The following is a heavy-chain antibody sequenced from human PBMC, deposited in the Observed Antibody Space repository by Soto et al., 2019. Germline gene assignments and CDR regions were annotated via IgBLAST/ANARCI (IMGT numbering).Heavy chain of an antibody. CDR2: ISSSSSYT. V-gene: IGHV3-21*01. D-gene: IGHD3-22*01. CDR1: GFTLSSYS. J-gene: IGHJ4*02. Sequence: GGSLRLSCAASGFTLSSYSMNWVRQAPGKGLEWVSSISSSSSYTYYADSVKGRFTISRDNAKNSLYLQMNSLRAEDTAVYYCAIQASSGYPPSDYWGQGTLVTVSS. CDR3: AIQASSGYPPSDY.